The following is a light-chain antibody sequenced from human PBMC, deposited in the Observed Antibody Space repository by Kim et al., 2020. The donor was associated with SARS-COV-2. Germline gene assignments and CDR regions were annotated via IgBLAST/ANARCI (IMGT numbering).Light chain of an antibody. CDR2: DVN. CDR3: SSYTSSSTSV. Sequence: GHSITISCTGTSSDVGGYNYVSWYQQHPGKAPKLMIYDVNKRPSGVSNRFSGSKSGNTASLTISGLQAEDEADYYCSSYTSSSTSVLGTGTKVTVL. V-gene: IGLV2-14*03. J-gene: IGLJ1*01. CDR1: SSDVGGYNY.